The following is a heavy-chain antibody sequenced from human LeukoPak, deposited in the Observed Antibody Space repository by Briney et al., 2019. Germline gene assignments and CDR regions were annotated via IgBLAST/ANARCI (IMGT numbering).Heavy chain of an antibody. CDR3: AKAAHSSSWYYFDY. Sequence: GGSLRLSCAASGFTFSNSVMHWVRQAPGKGLEWVASISYDGSNKYYTDSVKGRFTFSRDNSKNTLYLQMNGLRTEDTAVYYCAKAAHSSSWYYFDYWGQGTLVTVSS. CDR1: GFTFSNSV. V-gene: IGHV3-30*18. D-gene: IGHD6-13*01. CDR2: ISYDGSNK. J-gene: IGHJ4*02.